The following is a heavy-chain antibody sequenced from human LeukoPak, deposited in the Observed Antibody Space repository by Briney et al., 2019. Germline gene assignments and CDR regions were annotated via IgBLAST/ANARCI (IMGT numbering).Heavy chain of an antibody. J-gene: IGHJ4*02. CDR2: ISGDGGST. CDR1: GFTFDDYA. V-gene: IGHV3-43*02. D-gene: IGHD3-10*01. CDR3: AKDIHTYYYGSGSDY. Sequence: GGSLRLSCAASGFTFDDYAMHWVRQAPGKGLEWVSLISGDGGSTYYADSVKGRFTIARDNSKNSLYLQMNSLRTEDTALYYCAKDIHTYYYGSGSDYWGQGTLVTVSS.